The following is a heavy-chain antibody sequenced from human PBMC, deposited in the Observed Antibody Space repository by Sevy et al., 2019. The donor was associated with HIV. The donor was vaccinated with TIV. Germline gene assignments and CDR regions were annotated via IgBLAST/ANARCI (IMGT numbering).Heavy chain of an antibody. V-gene: IGHV4-59*08. CDR2: IYNTGST. Sequence: SDTLSLTCIVSDDSLTSDYWSWIRQPPGKGLEWIAYIYNTGSTNYNPSLKSRVSISVDTSKNQLSLRLSSVTAADTAVYYCAKHGRDFWSRFYTGIDYWGQGTQVTVSS. CDR1: DDSLTSDY. CDR3: AKHGRDFWSRFYTGIDY. D-gene: IGHD3-3*01. J-gene: IGHJ4*02.